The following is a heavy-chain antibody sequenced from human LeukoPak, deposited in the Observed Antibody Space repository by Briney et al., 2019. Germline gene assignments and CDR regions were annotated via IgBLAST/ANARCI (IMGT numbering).Heavy chain of an antibody. CDR3: ARWVHKLAYFDS. V-gene: IGHV6-1*01. CDR2: TSYKSKWYN. Sequence: SQTLSLTCALSGDSVSSNSFAWNWIRQSPSRGLEWLGRTSYKSKWYNNYAVSVKSRIAINPDTSKNQFSLQLNSVTPEDTAVYYCARWVHKLAYFDSWGQGTLVTVSS. J-gene: IGHJ4*02. D-gene: IGHD1-1*01. CDR1: GDSVSSNSFA.